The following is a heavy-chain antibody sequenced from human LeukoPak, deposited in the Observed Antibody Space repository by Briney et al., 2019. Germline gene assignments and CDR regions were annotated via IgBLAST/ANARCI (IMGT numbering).Heavy chain of an antibody. CDR3: ARDEPTSGYDYKGCYFDY. D-gene: IGHD5-12*01. J-gene: IGHJ4*02. V-gene: IGHV3-30-3*01. Sequence: PGGSLRLSCAASGFTFRSFAMHWVRQAPGKGLEWVAVVSYDGSNKYYADSVKGRFTISRDNSEKTLYLQMNSLRAEDTAVYYCARDEPTSGYDYKGCYFDYWGQGTLVTASS. CDR2: VSYDGSNK. CDR1: GFTFRSFA.